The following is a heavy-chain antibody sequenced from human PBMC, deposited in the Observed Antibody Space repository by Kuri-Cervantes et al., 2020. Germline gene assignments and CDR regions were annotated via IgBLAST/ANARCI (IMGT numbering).Heavy chain of an antibody. D-gene: IGHD2-21*01. J-gene: IGHJ5*02. CDR2: INHSGST. CDR3: ARASYCGGDCSPRFDP. Sequence: SETLSLTCAVYGGSFSGYYWSWIRQPPGKGLEWIGEINHSGSTNYNPSLKSRVTISVDKSKNQFSLKLSSVTAADTAVYYCARASYCGGDCSPRFDPWGQGTLVTVSS. CDR1: GGSFSGYY. V-gene: IGHV4-34*01.